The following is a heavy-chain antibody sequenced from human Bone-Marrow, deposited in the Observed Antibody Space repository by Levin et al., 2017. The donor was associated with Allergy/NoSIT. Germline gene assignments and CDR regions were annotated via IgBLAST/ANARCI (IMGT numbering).Heavy chain of an antibody. CDR2: IWYDGSNK. CDR1: GFTFSSYG. J-gene: IGHJ6*02. CDR3: ARDQFLHYYGMDV. V-gene: IGHV3-33*01. Sequence: SGGSLRLSCAASGFTFSSYGMHWVRQAPGKGLEWVAVIWYDGSNKYYADSVKGRFTISRDNSKNTLYLQMNSLRAEDTAVYYCARDQFLHYYGMDVWGQGTTVTVSS. D-gene: IGHD2/OR15-2a*01.